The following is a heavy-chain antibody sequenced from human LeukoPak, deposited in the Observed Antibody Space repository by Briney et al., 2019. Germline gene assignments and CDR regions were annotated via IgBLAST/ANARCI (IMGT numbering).Heavy chain of an antibody. D-gene: IGHD3-3*01. J-gene: IGHJ6*02. CDR2: MNPNSGNT. CDR1: GYTFTSYD. CDR3: ARGGEPYYDFWSGPWDGMDV. Sequence: ASVKVSCKASGYTFTSYDINWVRQATGQGLEWMGWMNPNSGNTGYAQKFQGRVTVTRNTSISTAYMELSSLRSEDTAVYYCARGGEPYYDFWSGPWDGMDVWGQGTTVTVSS. V-gene: IGHV1-8*01.